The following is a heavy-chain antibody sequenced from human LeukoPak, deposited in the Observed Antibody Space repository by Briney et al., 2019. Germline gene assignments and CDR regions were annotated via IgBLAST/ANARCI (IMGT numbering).Heavy chain of an antibody. J-gene: IGHJ4*02. V-gene: IGHV3-9*01. CDR3: AKGSIAAVAGSFFDY. CDR1: GFTFDDYA. CDR2: ISWNSGSI. Sequence: GRSLRLSCAASGFTFDDYAMHWVRQAPGKGLEWVSCISWNSGSIGYADSVKGRFTISRDNAKNSLYLQMNSLRAEDTALYYCAKGSIAAVAGSFFDYWGQGTLVTVSS. D-gene: IGHD6-19*01.